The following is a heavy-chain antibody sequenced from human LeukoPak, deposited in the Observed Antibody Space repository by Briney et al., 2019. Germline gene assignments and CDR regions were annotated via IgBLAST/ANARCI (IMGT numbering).Heavy chain of an antibody. CDR3: ARVDCSGGICYSDY. V-gene: IGHV3-21*01. J-gene: IGHJ4*02. Sequence: GGSLRLSCAASGFTFSSYSMNRVRQAPGKGLEWVSSISSSSSYIYYADSVKGRFTISRDNAKNSLYLQMNSLRAEDTAVYYCARVDCSGGICYSDYWGQGTLVTVSS. CDR1: GFTFSSYS. D-gene: IGHD2-15*01. CDR2: ISSSSSYI.